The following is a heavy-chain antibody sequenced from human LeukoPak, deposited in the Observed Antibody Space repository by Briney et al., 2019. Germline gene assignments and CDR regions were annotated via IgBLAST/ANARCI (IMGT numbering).Heavy chain of an antibody. J-gene: IGHJ4*02. CDR3: AKVVGIKTWEYFDY. CDR2: IWHDASHT. CDR1: GFSLSTYA. V-gene: IGHV3-33*06. Sequence: GGSLRLSCAASGFSLSTYAMHWVRQAPGKGLEWVALIWHDASHTFYTDSVKGRFTISRDNSKNTLYLQMNSLRAEDTAVYYCAKVVGIKTWEYFDYWGQGTLVTVSS. D-gene: IGHD1-26*01.